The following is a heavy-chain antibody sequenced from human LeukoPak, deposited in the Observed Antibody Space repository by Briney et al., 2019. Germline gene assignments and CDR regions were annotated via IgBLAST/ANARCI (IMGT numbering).Heavy chain of an antibody. V-gene: IGHV3-30*18. CDR1: GFTVSRNY. Sequence: GGSLRLSCAASGFTVSRNYMSWVRQAPGKGLEWVAVISYDGSNKYYADSVKGRFTISRDNSKNTLYLQMNSLRAEDTAVYYCAKESGMDVWGQGTTVTVSS. J-gene: IGHJ6*02. CDR2: ISYDGSNK. CDR3: AKESGMDV.